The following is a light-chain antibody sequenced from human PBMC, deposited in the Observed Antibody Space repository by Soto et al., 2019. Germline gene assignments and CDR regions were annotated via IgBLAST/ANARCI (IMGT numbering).Light chain of an antibody. CDR1: SSDVGYYKY. CDR2: EVS. Sequence: QSVLTQPASVSGSPGQSITISCSGTSSDVGYYKYVSWYQQHPGKAPKLMIYEVSNRPSGVSNRFSGSKSGNTASLTIPGLQAADEADYYCSSYTGSSSLYVFGTGTKVTVL. J-gene: IGLJ1*01. CDR3: SSYTGSSSLYV. V-gene: IGLV2-14*01.